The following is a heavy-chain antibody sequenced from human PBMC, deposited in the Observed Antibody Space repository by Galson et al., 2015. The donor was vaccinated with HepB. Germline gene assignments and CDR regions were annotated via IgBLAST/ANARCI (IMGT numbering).Heavy chain of an antibody. CDR1: GFTFSESW. CDR2: TKTDASDK. D-gene: IGHD5-24*01. V-gene: IGHV3-7*01. J-gene: IGHJ3*02. CDR3: ARGASNSFHS. Sequence: SLRLSCAASGFTFSESWMDWIRQAPGKGLEWVASTKTDASDKYYADSVKGRFTISRDNVKNSLFLQMNSLRLEDTAVYYCARGASNSFHSWGQGATVTVSS.